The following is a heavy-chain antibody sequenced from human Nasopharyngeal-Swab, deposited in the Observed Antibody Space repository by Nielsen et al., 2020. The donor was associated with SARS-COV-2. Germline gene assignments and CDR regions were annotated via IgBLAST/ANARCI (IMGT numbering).Heavy chain of an antibody. CDR3: ARHGSITMVRGVIMSDYYYYGMDV. CDR1: GYSFTSYW. J-gene: IGHJ6*02. V-gene: IGHV5-51*01. Sequence: GESLKISCKGSGYSFTSYWIGWVRQMPGKGLEWMGIIYPGDSDTRYSPSFQGQATISADKSISTAYLQWSSLKASDTAMYYCARHGSITMVRGVIMSDYYYYGMDVWGQGTTVTVSS. D-gene: IGHD3-10*01. CDR2: IYPGDSDT.